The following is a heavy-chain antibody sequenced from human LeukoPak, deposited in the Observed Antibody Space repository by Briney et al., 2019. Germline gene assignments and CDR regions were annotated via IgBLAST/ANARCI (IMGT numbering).Heavy chain of an antibody. Sequence: PSETLSLTCAGYGGSFSDYYWSWIRQPPGKGLEGVGEINHSGSTNYNPSLKSRVTISVDTSKNQFSLKLSSVTAADTAVYYCARHRRTAPGAAFDIWGQGTMVTVSS. D-gene: IGHD1-26*01. CDR2: INHSGST. J-gene: IGHJ3*02. CDR3: ARHRRTAPGAAFDI. CDR1: GGSFSDYY. V-gene: IGHV4-34*01.